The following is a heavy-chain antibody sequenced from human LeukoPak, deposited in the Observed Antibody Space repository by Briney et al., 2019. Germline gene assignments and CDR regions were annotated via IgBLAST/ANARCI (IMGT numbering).Heavy chain of an antibody. CDR2: ISGSGGST. CDR1: GFTFSGYS. D-gene: IGHD6-19*01. Sequence: GGSLRLSCAASGFTFSGYSMNWVRQAPGKGLEWVSAISGSGGSTYYADSVKGRLTISRDNSKNTLYLQMNSLRAEDTAVYYCAKSFSAGYFDYWGQGTLVTVSS. CDR3: AKSFSAGYFDY. V-gene: IGHV3-23*01. J-gene: IGHJ4*02.